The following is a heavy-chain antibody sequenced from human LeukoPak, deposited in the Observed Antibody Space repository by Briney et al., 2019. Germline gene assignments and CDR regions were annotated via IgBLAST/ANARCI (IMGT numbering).Heavy chain of an antibody. V-gene: IGHV4-30-2*06. CDR2: IYHTGIT. CDR1: GGSISRGGYS. D-gene: IGHD6-19*01. J-gene: IGHJ4*02. CDR3: VRLHKTRGEATGWYYFDT. Sequence: SETLSLTCGVSGGSISRGGYSWSWIRQSPRKGLEWIGYIYHTGITHYNPSLKSRLTISMDKSTNKFSPNLTSVSAADTAVYYCVRLHKTRGEATGWYYFDTWGPGTQVTVSS.